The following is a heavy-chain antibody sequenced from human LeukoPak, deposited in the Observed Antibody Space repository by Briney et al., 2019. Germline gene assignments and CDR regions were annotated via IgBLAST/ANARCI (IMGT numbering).Heavy chain of an antibody. J-gene: IGHJ4*02. Sequence: PGRSLRLSCAASGFTFSGYGMHWVRQAPGKGLEWVAVIWYDGSNKYYADSVEGRFTISRDNAKNTLYLQMNSLRAEDTALYYCAKVGPSYEIDYWGQGTLVTVSS. CDR3: AKVGPSYEIDY. CDR1: GFTFSGYG. CDR2: IWYDGSNK. V-gene: IGHV3-33*06. D-gene: IGHD3-16*01.